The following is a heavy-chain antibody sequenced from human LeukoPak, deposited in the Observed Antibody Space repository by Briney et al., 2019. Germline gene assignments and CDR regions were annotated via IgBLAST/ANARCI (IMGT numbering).Heavy chain of an antibody. Sequence: PSETLSLTCTVSGGSISSSSHYWGWIRQPPGMGLEWIGNIYYTGSTNYNPSLKSRVTISVDTSENQFSLKLSSVTAADTADYYCARRVAGSGYRDYWGQGTLVTVSS. V-gene: IGHV4-39*01. D-gene: IGHD3-22*01. J-gene: IGHJ4*02. CDR2: IYYTGST. CDR1: GGSISSSSHY. CDR3: ARRVAGSGYRDY.